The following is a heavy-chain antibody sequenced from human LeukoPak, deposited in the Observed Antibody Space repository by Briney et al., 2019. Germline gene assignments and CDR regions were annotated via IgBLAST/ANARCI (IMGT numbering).Heavy chain of an antibody. V-gene: IGHV1-18*01. CDR1: GYTFTSYG. J-gene: IGHJ1*01. Sequence: ASVKVSFKASGYTFTSYGISWVRQAPGQGLEWMGWISAYNGNTNYAQKLQGGVTMTTDTSTSTAYMELRSLRSDDTAVYYCARAGYSSSWSEYFQHWGQGTLVTVSS. CDR2: ISAYNGNT. CDR3: ARAGYSSSWSEYFQH. D-gene: IGHD6-13*01.